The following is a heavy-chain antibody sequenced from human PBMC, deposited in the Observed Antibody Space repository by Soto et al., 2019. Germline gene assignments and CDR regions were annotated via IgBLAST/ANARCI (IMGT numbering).Heavy chain of an antibody. CDR3: ARDSSGSPVS. V-gene: IGHV3-30-3*01. Sequence: PGGSLILSCAASGFTFSSYAMHWVRQAPGKGLEWVAVISYDGSNKYYADSVKGRFTISRDNSKNTLYLQMNSLRAEDTAVYYCARDSSGSPVSWGQGTLVTVSS. J-gene: IGHJ4*02. CDR2: ISYDGSNK. CDR1: GFTFSSYA. D-gene: IGHD3-10*01.